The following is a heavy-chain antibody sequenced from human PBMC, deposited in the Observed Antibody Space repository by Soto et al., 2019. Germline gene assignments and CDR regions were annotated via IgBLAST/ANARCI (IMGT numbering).Heavy chain of an antibody. D-gene: IGHD2-15*01. CDR3: VTGPYCSGGSCYFPR. V-gene: IGHV3-15*01. CDR2: IISKSDGGTT. CDR1: GFTFSNAW. Sequence: EVQLVESGGGLVQPGGSLRLSCAASGFTFSNAWMSWVRQAPGKGLEWVGRIISKSDGGTTDFAAPVKGRFTISRDDSESTLYLQMNSLKTDDTAVYYCVTGPYCSGGSCYFPRWGQGTLVIVSS. J-gene: IGHJ4*02.